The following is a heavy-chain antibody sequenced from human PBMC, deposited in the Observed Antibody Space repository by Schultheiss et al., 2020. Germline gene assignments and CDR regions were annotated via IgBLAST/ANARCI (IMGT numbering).Heavy chain of an antibody. J-gene: IGHJ3*02. D-gene: IGHD6-13*01. V-gene: IGHV4-4*02. CDR2: IYHSGST. CDR3: ARPHRVAAAGTLENAFDI. CDR1: GGSISSSNW. Sequence: GSLRLSCAVSGGSISSSNWWSWVRQPPGKGLEWIGEIYHSGSTYYNPSLKSRVTISVDTSKNQFSLKLSSVTAADTAVYYCARPHRVAAAGTLENAFDIWGQGTMVTVSS.